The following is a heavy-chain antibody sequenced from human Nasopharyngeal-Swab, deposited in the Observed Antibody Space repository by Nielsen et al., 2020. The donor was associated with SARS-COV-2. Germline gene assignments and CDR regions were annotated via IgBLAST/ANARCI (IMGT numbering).Heavy chain of an antibody. Sequence: SLKISCAASGFTFSSYAMHWVRQAPGKGPEWVAVISYDGSNKYYADSVKGRFTISRDNSKNTLYLQMNSLRAEDTAVYYCATPSPQGYDFWSGYGSWGQGTLVTVSS. D-gene: IGHD3-3*01. CDR1: GFTFSSYA. V-gene: IGHV3-30-3*01. J-gene: IGHJ4*02. CDR3: ATPSPQGYDFWSGYGS. CDR2: ISYDGSNK.